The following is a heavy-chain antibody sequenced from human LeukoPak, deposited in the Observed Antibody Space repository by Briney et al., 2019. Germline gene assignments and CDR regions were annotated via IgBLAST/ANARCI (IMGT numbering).Heavy chain of an antibody. Sequence: ASVKVSCKASGYTFTSYGISWVRQAPGQGLEWMGWISAYNGNTNYAQKLQGRVTMTTDTSTSTAYMELRSLRSDDTAVYYCARLRSVVVPAAPDYWGQGPLVTVSS. V-gene: IGHV1-18*01. J-gene: IGHJ4*02. D-gene: IGHD2-2*01. CDR1: GYTFTSYG. CDR3: ARLRSVVVPAAPDY. CDR2: ISAYNGNT.